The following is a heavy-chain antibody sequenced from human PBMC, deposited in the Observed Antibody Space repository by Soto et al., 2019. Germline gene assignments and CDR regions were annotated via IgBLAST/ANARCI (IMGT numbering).Heavy chain of an antibody. Sequence: GASVKVSCKASGYTFTSYAMHWVRQATGQGLEWMGWMNPNSGNTNYAQKFQGWVTMTRNTSISTAYMELSRLRSDDTAVYYCARVAPPSDYWGQGTLVTVSS. V-gene: IGHV1-2*04. J-gene: IGHJ4*02. CDR1: GYTFTSYA. CDR2: MNPNSGNT. CDR3: ARVAPPSDY.